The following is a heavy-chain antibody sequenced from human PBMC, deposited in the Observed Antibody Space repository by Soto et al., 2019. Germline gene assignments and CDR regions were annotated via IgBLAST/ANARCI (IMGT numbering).Heavy chain of an antibody. D-gene: IGHD3-16*01. CDR3: VQSFGEFWAHFDY. V-gene: IGHV3-64D*06. J-gene: IGHJ4*02. Sequence: GGSLRLSCSASGFTFSNYAMHWVRQAPGKGLEYVSGISSDGGSTYYADSVEGRFTISRDKSKNTLYLQLRSLRPEDTAVYHCVQSFGEFWAHFDYWGQGTLVTVSS. CDR1: GFTFSNYA. CDR2: ISSDGGST.